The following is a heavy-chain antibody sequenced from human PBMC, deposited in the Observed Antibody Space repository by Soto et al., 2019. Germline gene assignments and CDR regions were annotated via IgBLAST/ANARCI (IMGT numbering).Heavy chain of an antibody. CDR2: IYPGDSDT. D-gene: IGHD2-2*02. Sequence: GESLKISCKGSGYSFTSYWIGWVRQMPGKGLEWMGIIYPGDSDTRYSPSFQGQVTISADKSISTAYLQWSSLKASDTAMYYCARQGCSSTSCYIRGYYYYGMDVWGQGTTVTVSS. CDR1: GYSFTSYW. CDR3: ARQGCSSTSCYIRGYYYYGMDV. J-gene: IGHJ6*02. V-gene: IGHV5-51*01.